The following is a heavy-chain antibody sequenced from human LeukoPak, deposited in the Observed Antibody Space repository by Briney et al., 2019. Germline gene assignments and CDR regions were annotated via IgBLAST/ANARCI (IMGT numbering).Heavy chain of an antibody. CDR3: TRGGWLRYYFDY. Sequence: GGSLRLSCAASGFTFSNAWMTWVRQTPGKGLEWIGRIKSKTDGGTTDYAAPVKGRFTISRDDSKDTLYLQMNSLKTEDTAVYYCTRGGWLRYYFDYWGQGTLVTVSS. CDR1: GFTFSNAW. CDR2: IKSKTDGGTT. V-gene: IGHV3-15*01. D-gene: IGHD5-24*01. J-gene: IGHJ4*02.